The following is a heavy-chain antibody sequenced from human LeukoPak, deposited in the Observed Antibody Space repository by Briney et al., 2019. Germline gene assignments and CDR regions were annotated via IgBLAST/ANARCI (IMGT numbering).Heavy chain of an antibody. CDR2: IRYDGSNK. Sequence: PGGSLRLSCAASGFTFSSYGMHWVRQAPGKGLEWVAFIRYDGSNKYYADSVKGRFTISRDNSKNTLYLQMNSLRAEDTAVYYCAKAEYSSSSPGYWGQGTLVTVSS. V-gene: IGHV3-30*02. D-gene: IGHD6-6*01. CDR1: GFTFSSYG. J-gene: IGHJ4*02. CDR3: AKAEYSSSSPGY.